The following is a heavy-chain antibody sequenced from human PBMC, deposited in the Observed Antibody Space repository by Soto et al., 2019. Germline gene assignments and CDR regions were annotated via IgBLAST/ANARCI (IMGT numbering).Heavy chain of an antibody. CDR2: IFHSGST. V-gene: IGHV4-30-2*01. J-gene: IGHJ4*02. Sequence: QLQLQESGSGLVKPSQTLSLTCAVSGGSISSGGYSWNWIRQPPGKGLEWIGYIFHSGSTYYNPSLTSRGTISEDRAKNHFSLKLSSVTAADTAVYYCARGMGSTGYYLGEFDYWGQGALVTVSS. CDR1: GGSISSGGYS. D-gene: IGHD3-22*01. CDR3: ARGMGSTGYYLGEFDY.